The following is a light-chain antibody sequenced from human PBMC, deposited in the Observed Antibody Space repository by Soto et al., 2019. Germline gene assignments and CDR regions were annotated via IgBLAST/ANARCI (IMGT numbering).Light chain of an antibody. Sequence: QSALTQPPSASGSPGQSVTISCTGTSSDVGGYNFVSWYQHHPGKAPKLVIYEVYHRPSGVPDRFSGSKSGNTASLTVSGLQAEDEAEYYCSSYAGSDNFVVFGGGTKLTVL. CDR3: SSYAGSDNFVV. CDR2: EVY. J-gene: IGLJ2*01. V-gene: IGLV2-8*01. CDR1: SSDVGGYNF.